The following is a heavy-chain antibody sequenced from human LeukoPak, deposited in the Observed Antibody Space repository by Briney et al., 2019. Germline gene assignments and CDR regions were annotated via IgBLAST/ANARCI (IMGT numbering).Heavy chain of an antibody. CDR3: ARLQQQLVTP. D-gene: IGHD6-13*01. CDR1: GGSISSGGYS. J-gene: IGHJ5*02. V-gene: IGHV4-30-2*01. Sequence: SQTLSLTCAVSGGSISSGGYSWRWIRQPPGKGLEWIGYIYHSGSTYYNPSLKSRVTISVDRSKNQFSLKLSSVTAADTAVYYCARLQQQLVTPWGQGTLVTVSS. CDR2: IYHSGST.